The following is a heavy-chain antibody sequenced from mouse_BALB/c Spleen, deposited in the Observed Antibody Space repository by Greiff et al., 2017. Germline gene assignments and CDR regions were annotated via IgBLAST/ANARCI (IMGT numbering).Heavy chain of an antibody. CDR1: GYSFTGYN. Sequence: EVQLQQSGPELEKPGASVKISCKASGYSFTGYNMNWVKQSNGKSLEWIGYIDPFNGGTSYNQKFKGKATLTVDKSSSTAYMHLSSLTSEDSAVYYCARCDGYYYAMDYWGQGTSVTVSS. CDR3: ARCDGYYYAMDY. V-gene: IGHV1S135*01. J-gene: IGHJ4*01. CDR2: IDPFNGGT. D-gene: IGHD2-3*01.